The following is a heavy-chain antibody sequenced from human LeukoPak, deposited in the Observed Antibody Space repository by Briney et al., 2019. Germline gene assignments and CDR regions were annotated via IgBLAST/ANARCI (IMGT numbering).Heavy chain of an antibody. D-gene: IGHD5-12*01. Sequence: ESLRLSCVAAGFTLTSSATSWVSHAPGKGLEWVSAISGGGYRTYYTDSVKGGFSISRDNSENTQYLRMSSLRAADTAVYYCAKEARCSGYDYPDYWGQGTMVSVSS. CDR3: AKEARCSGYDYPDY. V-gene: IGHV3-23*01. CDR1: GFTLTSSA. J-gene: IGHJ4*02. CDR2: ISGGGYRT.